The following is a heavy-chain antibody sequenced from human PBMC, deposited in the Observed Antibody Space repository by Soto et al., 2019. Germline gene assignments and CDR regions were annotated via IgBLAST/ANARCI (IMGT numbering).Heavy chain of an antibody. Sequence: QVQLVQSGAEVKKPGASVKVSCKVSGYTLTELSMHWVRQAPGKGLEWMGGFDPEDGETIYAQKFQSRVTMTEDTSTDTAYMELSSLRSEDTAVYYCATDHGLYGGNSYNWFDPWGQGTLVTVSS. J-gene: IGHJ5*02. CDR2: FDPEDGET. D-gene: IGHD2-21*02. V-gene: IGHV1-24*01. CDR1: GYTLTELS. CDR3: ATDHGLYGGNSYNWFDP.